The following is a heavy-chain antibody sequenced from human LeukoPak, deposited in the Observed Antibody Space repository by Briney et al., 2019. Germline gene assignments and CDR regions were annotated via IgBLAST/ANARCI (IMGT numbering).Heavy chain of an antibody. Sequence: GASVKVSCKASGGTFSSYAISWVRQAPGQGLEWMGGIIPIFGTANYAQKFQGRVTITADKSTSTAYMELSSLRSEDTAVYYCARTTLDYGGNYTPTRNFDIWGQGTMVTVSS. CDR2: IIPIFGTA. D-gene: IGHD4-23*01. J-gene: IGHJ3*02. CDR3: ARTTLDYGGNYTPTRNFDI. V-gene: IGHV1-69*06. CDR1: GGTFSSYA.